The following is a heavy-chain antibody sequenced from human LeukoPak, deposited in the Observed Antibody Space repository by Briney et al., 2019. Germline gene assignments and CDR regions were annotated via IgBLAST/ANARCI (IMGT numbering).Heavy chain of an antibody. CDR1: GFTFSSYA. V-gene: IGHV3-23*01. CDR3: HQPQALGYCSSTSCREGGY. Sequence: RPGGSLRLSCAASGFTFSSYAMSWVRQAPGKGLEWVSAISGSGGSTYYADSVKGRFTISRDNSKNTLYLQMNSLRAEDTAVYYCHQPQALGYCSSTSCREGGYWGQGTLVTVSS. J-gene: IGHJ4*02. D-gene: IGHD2-2*01. CDR2: ISGSGGST.